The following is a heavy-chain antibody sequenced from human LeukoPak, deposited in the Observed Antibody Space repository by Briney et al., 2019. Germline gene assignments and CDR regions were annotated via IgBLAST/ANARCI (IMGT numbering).Heavy chain of an antibody. CDR1: AGMFNTYA. V-gene: IGHV1-69*06. Sequence: SVKVSCKASAGMFNTYAISWVRQAPGHGLEWMGRITPLSATPSQSQWIQGRVAITADISTNTVYLDLSSLRSEDTALYFCAGDPPGTPVGFDVWGQGTMVTVSS. D-gene: IGHD3-10*01. J-gene: IGHJ3*01. CDR3: AGDPPGTPVGFDV. CDR2: ITPLSATP.